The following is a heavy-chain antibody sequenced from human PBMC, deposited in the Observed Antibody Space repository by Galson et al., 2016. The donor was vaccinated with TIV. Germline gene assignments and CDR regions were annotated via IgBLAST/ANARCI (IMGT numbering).Heavy chain of an antibody. CDR3: TRGSPFGSY. D-gene: IGHD3-10*01. V-gene: IGHV3-7*03. J-gene: IGHJ1*01. Sequence: SLRLSCAASGFTFSNYWMLWVRHALGKGLEWVANINQHGTEKYHVDSVKGRFTISRDNARNSVYLQMNSLRADDTAVYYCTRGSPFGSYWGQGILVTVSS. CDR2: INQHGTEK. CDR1: GFTFSNYW.